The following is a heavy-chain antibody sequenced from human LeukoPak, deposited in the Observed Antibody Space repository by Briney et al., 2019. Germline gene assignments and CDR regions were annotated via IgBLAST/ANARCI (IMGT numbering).Heavy chain of an antibody. CDR1: GFTFSSYS. CDR2: IGSSSSYI. V-gene: IGHV3-21*04. Sequence: PGGSLRLSCAASGFTFSSYSMNWVRQAPGKGLEWVSSIGSSSSYIYYADSVKGRFTISRDNAKNSLYLQMNSLRAEDTAVYYCAKDSLRFLEWLLPYFDYWGQGTLVTVSS. D-gene: IGHD3-3*01. J-gene: IGHJ4*02. CDR3: AKDSLRFLEWLLPYFDY.